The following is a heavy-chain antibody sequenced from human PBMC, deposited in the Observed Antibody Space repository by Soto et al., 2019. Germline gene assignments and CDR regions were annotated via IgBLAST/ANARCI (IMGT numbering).Heavy chain of an antibody. V-gene: IGHV1-69*01. Sequence: QVQLVQSGAEVKKPGSSVKVSCKASGGTFSSYAISWVRQAPGQGLEWMGGIIPIFGTANYAQKFQGRVTITADESTSTAYMELSSLRSEDTAVYYCARGGPISDYGEKHDYDWFDPWGQGTLVTVSS. J-gene: IGHJ5*02. D-gene: IGHD4-17*01. CDR3: ARGGPISDYGEKHDYDWFDP. CDR2: IIPIFGTA. CDR1: GGTFSSYA.